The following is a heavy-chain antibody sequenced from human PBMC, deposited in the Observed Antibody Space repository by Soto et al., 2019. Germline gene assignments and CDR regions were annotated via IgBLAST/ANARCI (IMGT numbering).Heavy chain of an antibody. V-gene: IGHV1-18*01. D-gene: IGHD3-3*01. Sequence: KISCKASGYTFTSYGISWVRQAPGQGLEWMGWISAYNGNTNYAQKLQGRVTMTTDTSTSTAYMELRSLRSDDTAVYYCARDHATYYDFWSGYYFLHYYYGMDVWGQGTTVTVSS. J-gene: IGHJ6*02. CDR2: ISAYNGNT. CDR1: GYTFTSYG. CDR3: ARDHATYYDFWSGYYFLHYYYGMDV.